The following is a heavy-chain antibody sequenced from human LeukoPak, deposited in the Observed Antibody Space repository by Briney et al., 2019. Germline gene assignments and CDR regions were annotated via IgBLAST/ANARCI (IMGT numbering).Heavy chain of an antibody. CDR2: ISAYNGNT. CDR1: GYTFTSYG. CDR3: ATILEGANYFDY. D-gene: IGHD1-26*01. J-gene: IGHJ4*02. V-gene: IGHV1-18*01. Sequence: ASVKVSCKASGYTFTSYGISWVRQAPGQGLEWMGWISAYNGNTNYAQKLQGRVTMTTDTSTSTAYMELRSLRSDDTAVYYCATILEGANYFDYWGQGTLVTVSS.